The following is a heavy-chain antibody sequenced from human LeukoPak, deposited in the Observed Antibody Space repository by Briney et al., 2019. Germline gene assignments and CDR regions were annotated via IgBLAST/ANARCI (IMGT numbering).Heavy chain of an antibody. CDR2: ISGSASGH. J-gene: IGHJ4*02. D-gene: IGHD3-10*01. Sequence: HPGGSLRLSCAASGLTFSTFGMSWIRQSPGKGLEWVSAISGSASGHIPKYADSVKGRFTISRGNYKNTLYLQMNSLRVEDTAVYYCANHRSAFEFWGQGTLVTVSS. CDR3: ANHRSAFEF. CDR1: GLTFSTFG. V-gene: IGHV3-23*01.